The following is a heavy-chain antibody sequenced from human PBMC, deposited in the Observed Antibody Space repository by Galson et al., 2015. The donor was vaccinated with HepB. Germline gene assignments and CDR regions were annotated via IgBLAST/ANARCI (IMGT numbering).Heavy chain of an antibody. V-gene: IGHV1-18*03. CDR2: ISGYSGNT. CDR3: ARDIGGGEDY. CDR1: GSTFSTYS. D-gene: IGHD3-16*01. Sequence: SVTVSCKASGSTFSTYSISWVRQAPGQGLEWVGWISGYSGNTLYAQKLQGRVTLTTDTSTTTAYMELRSLTSDDMAVYYCARDIGGGEDYWGQGTLVTVSS. J-gene: IGHJ4*02.